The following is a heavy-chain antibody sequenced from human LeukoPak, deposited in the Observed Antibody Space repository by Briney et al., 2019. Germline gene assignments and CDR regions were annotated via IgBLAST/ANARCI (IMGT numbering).Heavy chain of an antibody. CDR2: MYYSGSP. V-gene: IGHV4-39*01. D-gene: IGHD4-11*01. Sequence: SETLSLTCTVSGGSITSGTYYWGWIRQPPGKGLEWIGNMYYSGSPYHNPPLKSRVTISVDTSKNQFSLKLNSVTASDTAVYYCVRSTTVTTWFDYWGQGTLVTVSS. J-gene: IGHJ4*02. CDR3: VRSTTVTTWFDY. CDR1: GGSITSGTYY.